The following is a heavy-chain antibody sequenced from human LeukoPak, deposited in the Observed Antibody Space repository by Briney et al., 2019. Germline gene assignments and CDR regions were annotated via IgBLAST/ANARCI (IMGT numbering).Heavy chain of an antibody. CDR2: IYHSGST. J-gene: IGHJ5*02. V-gene: IGHV4-30-2*01. CDR3: ARGRSGSSRNWFDP. D-gene: IGHD6-6*01. Sequence: PSQTLSLTCVVSGGSISTGGYSWSWIRQPPGTGLEWIGYIYHSGSTNYNPSLKSRVTISVDTSKNQFSLKLSSVTAADTAVYYCARGRSGSSRNWFDPWGQGTLVTVSS. CDR1: GGSISTGGYS.